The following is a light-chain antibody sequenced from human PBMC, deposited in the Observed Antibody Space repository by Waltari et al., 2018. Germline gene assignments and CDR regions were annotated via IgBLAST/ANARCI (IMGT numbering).Light chain of an antibody. CDR1: QDIGSW. CDR2: AAS. CDR3: QQANTFPLT. J-gene: IGKJ4*01. V-gene: IGKV1-12*01. Sequence: DIQMTQSPSSVSASVGDRVTISCRASQDIGSWLARYQQQPGKVPNLLIYAASSLQSGVPSRFSGSGSGTDFTLTISSLQPEDFATYYRQQANTFPLTFGGGTKVEIK.